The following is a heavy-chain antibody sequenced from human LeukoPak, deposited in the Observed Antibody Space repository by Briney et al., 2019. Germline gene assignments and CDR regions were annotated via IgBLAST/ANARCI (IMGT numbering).Heavy chain of an antibody. D-gene: IGHD4-17*01. CDR1: GGTFSGYY. Sequence: WETLSLTCAVYGGTFSGYYWSWIRQPPGKGLEWIGEINHSGSTNYNPSLKSRVTISVDTSKNQFSLKLSSVTAADTGVYYCASSTTVTTRFYYYYYYMDVWGKGTTVTVSS. J-gene: IGHJ6*03. V-gene: IGHV4-34*01. CDR3: ASSTTVTTRFYYYYYYMDV. CDR2: INHSGST.